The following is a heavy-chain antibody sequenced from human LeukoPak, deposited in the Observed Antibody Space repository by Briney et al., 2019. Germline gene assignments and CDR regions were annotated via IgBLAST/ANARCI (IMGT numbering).Heavy chain of an antibody. J-gene: IGHJ4*02. D-gene: IGHD3-3*01. CDR2: ISGSGGST. Sequence: GGSLTLSCAASGFTFSSNAMRWVRPAQGKGLEWVSAISGSGGSTYYADCVKGRFTISRDNSKTTLYLQMNSLRAEDTAVYYCAKSWDRITIFGVVIPYFDYWGQGTLVTVSS. CDR3: AKSWDRITIFGVVIPYFDY. CDR1: GFTFSSNA. V-gene: IGHV3-23*01.